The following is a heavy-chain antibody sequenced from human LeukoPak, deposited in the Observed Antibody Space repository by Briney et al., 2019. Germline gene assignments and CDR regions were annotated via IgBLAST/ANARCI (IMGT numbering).Heavy chain of an antibody. CDR2: IKEDGSET. CDR1: GFTFGNYW. J-gene: IGHJ3*02. CDR3: ARAVYCSSTSCYAGYAFDI. D-gene: IGHD2-2*01. V-gene: IGHV3-7*01. Sequence: PGGSLRLSCAASGFTFGNYWMTWVRRAPGKGLEWLARIKEDGSETAYVDPVRGRFTISRDNAMNSLYLQMTSLRDEDTAVYYCARAVYCSSTSCYAGYAFDIWGQGTMVTVSS.